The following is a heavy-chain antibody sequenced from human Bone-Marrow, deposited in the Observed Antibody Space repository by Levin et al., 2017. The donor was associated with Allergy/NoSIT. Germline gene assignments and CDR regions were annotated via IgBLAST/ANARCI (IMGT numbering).Heavy chain of an antibody. D-gene: IGHD3-10*01. V-gene: IGHV1-8*01. J-gene: IGHJ6*02. CDR2: MNPNSGNT. Sequence: ASVKVSCKASGYTFTSYDINWVRQATGQGLEWMGWMNPNSGNTGYAQKFQGRVTMTRNTSISTAYMELSSLRSEDTAVYYCARVGGKTYGMDVWGQGTTVTVSS. CDR3: ARVGGKTYGMDV. CDR1: GYTFTSYD.